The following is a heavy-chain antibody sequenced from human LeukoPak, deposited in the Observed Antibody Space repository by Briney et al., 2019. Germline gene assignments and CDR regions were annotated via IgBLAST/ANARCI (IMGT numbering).Heavy chain of an antibody. CDR1: GFTFRSHS. J-gene: IGHJ4*02. D-gene: IGHD3-22*01. CDR2: ISSSSSYI. Sequence: PGGSLRLSCAASGFTFRSHSMNWVRQAPGKGLEWVPCISSSSSYIYYADSLKGRFSISRDNAKNSLYLQMNSLRAEDTAVYYCVRGERYYDSSGYYHIDYWGQGTLVIVSS. CDR3: VRGERYYDSSGYYHIDY. V-gene: IGHV3-21*01.